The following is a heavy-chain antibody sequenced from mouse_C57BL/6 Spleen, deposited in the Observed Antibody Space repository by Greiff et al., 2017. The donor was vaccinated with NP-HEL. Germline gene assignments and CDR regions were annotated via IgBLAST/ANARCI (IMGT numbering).Heavy chain of an antibody. V-gene: IGHV1-52*01. CDR2: IDPSDSET. J-gene: IGHJ4*01. Sequence: QVQLKEPGAELVRPGSSVKLSCKASGYTFTSYWMHWVKQRPIQGLEWIGNIDPSDSETHYNQKFKDKATLTVDKSSSTAYMQLSSLTSEDSAVYYCARSYDYDDYYAMDYWGQGTSVTVSS. CDR1: GYTFTSYW. D-gene: IGHD2-4*01. CDR3: ARSYDYDDYYAMDY.